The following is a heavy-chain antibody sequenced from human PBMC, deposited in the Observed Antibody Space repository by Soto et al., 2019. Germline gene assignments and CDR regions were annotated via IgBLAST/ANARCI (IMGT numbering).Heavy chain of an antibody. J-gene: IGHJ5*02. V-gene: IGHV5-51*01. Sequence: PGESLKISCKGSGYSFTSYWIGWVRQMPGKGLEWMGIIYPGDSDTRYSPSFQGQVTISADKSISTAYLQWSSLKASDTAMYYCARCSGYSSGWYNWFDPWGQGTLVTVSS. CDR3: ARCSGYSSGWYNWFDP. D-gene: IGHD6-19*01. CDR2: IYPGDSDT. CDR1: GYSFTSYW.